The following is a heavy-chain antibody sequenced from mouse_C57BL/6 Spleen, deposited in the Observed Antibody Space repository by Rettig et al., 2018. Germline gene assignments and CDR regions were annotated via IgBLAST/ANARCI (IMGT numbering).Heavy chain of an antibody. CDR2: IYPRDGST. Sequence: IGYIYPRDGSTKYNEKFKDKATLTADKSSSTAYMQLNSLTSEDSAVYFCAKYAPYFFDCWGQGTTLTVSS. CDR3: AKYAPYFFDC. V-gene: IGHV1-78*01. J-gene: IGHJ2*01.